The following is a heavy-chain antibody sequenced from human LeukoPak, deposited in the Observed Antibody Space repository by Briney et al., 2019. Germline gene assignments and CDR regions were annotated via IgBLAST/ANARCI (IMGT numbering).Heavy chain of an antibody. J-gene: IGHJ3*02. D-gene: IGHD4-23*01. CDR1: GFIFSNYW. CDR2: INGDGSST. CDR3: AYYGGGALDI. Sequence: PGGSLRLSCAASGFIFSNYWMYWVRQAPGKGPVWVSRINGDGSSTNYADSVKGRFTISRDNAKNTLYLQMNSLRAEDTAVYYCAYYGGGALDIWGQGTMVTVSS. V-gene: IGHV3-74*01.